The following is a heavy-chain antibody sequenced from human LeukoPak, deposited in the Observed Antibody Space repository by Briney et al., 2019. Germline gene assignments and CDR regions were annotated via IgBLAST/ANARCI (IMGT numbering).Heavy chain of an antibody. CDR1: GYTFTSYY. D-gene: IGHD2-21*02. V-gene: IGHV1-46*01. Sequence: ASVKVSCKASGYTFTSYYMHWVRQAPGQGLEWMGIINPSGGSTSYAQKFQGRVTMTRDTSTSTVYMELSRLRSDDTAVYYCAREVGYCGGDCTFYYYYMDVWGKGTTVTVSS. CDR3: AREVGYCGGDCTFYYYYMDV. J-gene: IGHJ6*03. CDR2: INPSGGST.